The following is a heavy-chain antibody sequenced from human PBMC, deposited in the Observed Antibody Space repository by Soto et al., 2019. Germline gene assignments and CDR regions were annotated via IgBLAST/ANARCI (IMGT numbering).Heavy chain of an antibody. CDR1: GFTFSHHG. J-gene: IGHJ4*02. CDR3: ARWDLDW. CDR2: IWYDGSLK. D-gene: IGHD1-26*01. Sequence: QVQLVESGGGVVQPGTSLRLSCAASGFTFSHHGIHWVRQAPGKGLEWVAVIWYDGSLKYYADSVQGRFIVSRDNSKNTVYLQMNILRVEDTAVYYCARWDLDWWGQGTLVSVSS. V-gene: IGHV3-33*01.